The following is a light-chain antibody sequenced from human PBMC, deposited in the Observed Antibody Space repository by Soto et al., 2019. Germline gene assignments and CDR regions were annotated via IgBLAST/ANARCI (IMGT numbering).Light chain of an antibody. CDR1: QAITND. CDR3: LQHNSYPRT. CDR2: AAS. Sequence: DIQMTQSPSSLSASVGDRVTITCRASQAITNDLSWYQQKTGEPPKGLIYAASPVHSGVPSRFSGSGSGTEFTLTISSLQPEDFATYFCLQHNSYPRTFGQGTEVEIK. V-gene: IGKV1-17*01. J-gene: IGKJ1*01.